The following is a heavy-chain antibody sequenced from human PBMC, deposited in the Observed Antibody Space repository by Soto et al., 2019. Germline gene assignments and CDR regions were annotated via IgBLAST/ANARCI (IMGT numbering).Heavy chain of an antibody. D-gene: IGHD3-10*01. Sequence: SETLSLTCAVYGGSFSGYYWSWIRQPPGKGLEWIGEINHSGSTNYNPSLKSRVTISVDTSKNQFSLKLSSVTAADTAVYYCARTTGLWFGEFLPPSNYYYYYMDVWGKGTTVTVSS. CDR2: INHSGST. CDR3: ARTTGLWFGEFLPPSNYYYYYMDV. V-gene: IGHV4-34*01. CDR1: GGSFSGYY. J-gene: IGHJ6*03.